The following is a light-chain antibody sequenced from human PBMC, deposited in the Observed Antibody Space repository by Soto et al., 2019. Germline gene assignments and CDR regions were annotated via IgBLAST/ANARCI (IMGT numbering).Light chain of an antibody. Sequence: QSALTQPASVSGSPGQSITISCTGTSSDDGGYNYVSWYQQHPGKAPKLMIYDVSNRPSVVSDRFSGSKSGNTASLTISGLQAEDEADYYCRSYTSSSTPVVFGGGTKLTVL. CDR3: RSYTSSSTPVV. J-gene: IGLJ2*01. V-gene: IGLV2-14*01. CDR1: SSDDGGYNY. CDR2: DVS.